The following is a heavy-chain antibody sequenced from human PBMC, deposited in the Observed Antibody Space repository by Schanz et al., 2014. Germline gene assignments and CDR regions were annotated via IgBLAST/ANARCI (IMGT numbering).Heavy chain of an antibody. V-gene: IGHV1-2*02. J-gene: IGHJ4*02. Sequence: QVQLVQSGPAVKKPGASMKVSCLASGYSFTEYFLHWVRQAPGQGLEWMGWINPNSGETNYEQKFKGRVTLTSDTSISTAFMELSGLTSDDTATYFGGKARYTGYDCSGYWGQVPLLIVSS. CDR1: GYSFTEYF. CDR2: INPNSGET. D-gene: IGHD5-12*01. CDR3: GKARYTGYDCSGY.